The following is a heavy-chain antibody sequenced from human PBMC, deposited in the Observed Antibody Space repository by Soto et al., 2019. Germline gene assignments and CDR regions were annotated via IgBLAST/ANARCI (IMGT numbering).Heavy chain of an antibody. J-gene: IGHJ6*02. V-gene: IGHV1-18*01. D-gene: IGHD5-18*01. CDR3: ARDGVDTATGYYYGMDV. CDR2: ISAYNGNT. Sequence: ASVEPSSNASGLTYTCKCIMWVRQSTGQGLEWMGWISAYNGNTNYAQKLQGRVTMTTDTSTSTAYMELRSLRSDDTAVYYCARDGVDTATGYYYGMDVWGQGTTVTVSS. CDR1: GLTYTCKC.